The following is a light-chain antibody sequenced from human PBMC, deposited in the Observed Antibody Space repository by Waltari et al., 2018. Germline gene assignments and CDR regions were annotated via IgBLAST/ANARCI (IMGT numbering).Light chain of an antibody. J-gene: IGLJ2*01. CDR3: CSYAGSYTLV. Sequence: QSALTQPRSVSGSPGQSVTISCTGTSPDVDSYKNVSWYQQHPGKAPKLIIYDVSMPPSGVPDRFSGSKSGNTASLTISGLQAEDEADYYYCSYAGSYTLVFGGGTKLTVL. CDR2: DVS. V-gene: IGLV2-11*01. CDR1: SPDVDSYKN.